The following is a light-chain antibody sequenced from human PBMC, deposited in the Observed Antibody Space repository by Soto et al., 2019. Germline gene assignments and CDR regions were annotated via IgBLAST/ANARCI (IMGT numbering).Light chain of an antibody. J-gene: IGLJ3*02. CDR3: CSYVGNSTLV. Sequence: QSALTQPASVSGSPGQSITISCAGTSSVFGSYNLVSWYQQHPGKAPKVMIHEGGKRPSGVSNRFSGSKSGNTASLTISGLQAEDGAEYYCCSYVGNSTLVFGGGTKVTVL. CDR2: EGG. CDR1: SSVFGSYNL. V-gene: IGLV2-23*01.